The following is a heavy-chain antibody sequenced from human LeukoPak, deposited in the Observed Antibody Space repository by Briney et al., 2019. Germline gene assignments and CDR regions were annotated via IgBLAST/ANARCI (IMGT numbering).Heavy chain of an antibody. J-gene: IGHJ3*02. D-gene: IGHD7-27*01. Sequence: GGSLRLSCAASGFTVSSNYMSWVRQAPGKGPEWVSVIYSGGTTYHADSVKGRFTISRDNSKKTLYLQMNSLRAEDTAVYYCARETGDDAFDIWGQGTMVTVSS. CDR3: ARETGDDAFDI. V-gene: IGHV3-66*01. CDR2: IYSGGTT. CDR1: GFTVSSNY.